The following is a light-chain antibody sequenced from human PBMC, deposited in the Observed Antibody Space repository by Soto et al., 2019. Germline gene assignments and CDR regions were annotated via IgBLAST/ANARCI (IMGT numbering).Light chain of an antibody. CDR2: DVN. J-gene: IGLJ1*01. CDR3: CSYGGTYYV. Sequence: QSALTQPRSVSGSPGQAVAISCTGTSSDVGGYNYVSWYQQQPGKAPKVVIYDVNKRPSGVPDRFSGSKSGNTASLTISGLQAEDEADYYCCSYGGTYYVFGTGTKVTVL. V-gene: IGLV2-11*01. CDR1: SSDVGGYNY.